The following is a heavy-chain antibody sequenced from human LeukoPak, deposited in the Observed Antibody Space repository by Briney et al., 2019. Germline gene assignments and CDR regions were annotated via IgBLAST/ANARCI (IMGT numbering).Heavy chain of an antibody. CDR2: IYNSGTT. Sequence: SETLSLTCTVSGGSIRTNNYYWGWIRQPPGKRLEWIGTIYNSGTTYYTPSLKSRVTISVDTSKNQFSLKLSFVSAADTAIYYCARQEEYSGTYFDHYYGMDVWGQGTTVTVSS. J-gene: IGHJ6*02. V-gene: IGHV4-39*01. CDR3: ARQEEYSGTYFDHYYGMDV. CDR1: GGSIRTNNYY. D-gene: IGHD1-26*01.